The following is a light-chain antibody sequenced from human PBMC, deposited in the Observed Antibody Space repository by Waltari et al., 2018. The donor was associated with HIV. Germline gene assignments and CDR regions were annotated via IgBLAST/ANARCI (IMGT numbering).Light chain of an antibody. CDR1: QSVNTN. CDR2: DLS. CDR3: QQYNNWLT. J-gene: IGKJ4*01. Sequence: IVITQSQATLSESPGERATLSCRASQSVNTNLAWYQQQPGQAPRRLIYDLSTRATGIPARFSGSGSGTEFTLTISSLQSEDFAIYYCQQYNNWLTFGGGTKVEIK. V-gene: IGKV3-15*01.